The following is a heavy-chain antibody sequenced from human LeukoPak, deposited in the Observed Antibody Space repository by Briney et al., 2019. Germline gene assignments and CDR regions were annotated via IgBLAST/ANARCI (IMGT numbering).Heavy chain of an antibody. CDR2: IKQDGSEK. J-gene: IGHJ4*02. V-gene: IGHV3-7*03. CDR3: AKNRLALNN. CDR1: TFTFSDYW. Sequence: GGSLRLSCVVSTFTFSDYWMSWVRQAPGKRLEWVANIKQDGSEKYYVDSVKGRFTISRDNAKNSLYLQMNSLRVEDTAVYYCAKNRLALNNWGQGTLVTVSS.